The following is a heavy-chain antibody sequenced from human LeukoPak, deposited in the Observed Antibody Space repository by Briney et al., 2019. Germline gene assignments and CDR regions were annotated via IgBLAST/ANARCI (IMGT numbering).Heavy chain of an antibody. D-gene: IGHD5-24*01. Sequence: PGTSLRLSCAASGFTFSSHGMHWVRQAPGKGLEWVAVVRYDGSDKYYADSVKGRFTISRDNSKNTLHLQMNSLRAEDTALYYCAKTGGRDGYGFDSWGQGTLVTVSP. V-gene: IGHV3-33*06. CDR1: GFTFSSHG. CDR3: AKTGGRDGYGFDS. J-gene: IGHJ4*02. CDR2: VRYDGSDK.